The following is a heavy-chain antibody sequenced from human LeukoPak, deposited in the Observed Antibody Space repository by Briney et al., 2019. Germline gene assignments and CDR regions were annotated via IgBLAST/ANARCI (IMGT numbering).Heavy chain of an antibody. CDR3: ARDNDASSGYDISDY. CDR2: IIRIFGTA. Sequence: SVKVSCKASGCTFSSYAISGVRPAPGQGLEWMGRIIRIFGTANYAQKSQARVTITADKSTSTAYMELSSLRSEETAVYYCARDNDASSGYDISDYWGQGTLVTVSS. V-gene: IGHV1-69*06. J-gene: IGHJ4*02. CDR1: GCTFSSYA. D-gene: IGHD5-12*01.